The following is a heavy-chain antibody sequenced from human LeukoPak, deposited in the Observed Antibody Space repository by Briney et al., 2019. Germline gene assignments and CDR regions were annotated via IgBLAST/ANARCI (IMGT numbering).Heavy chain of an antibody. CDR3: ARGREIHGGSDTKLDDY. V-gene: IGHV1-2*02. Sequence: ASVKVSCKTSGYTFTRYYIHWVRQAPGQGLEWMGWISPRSGDTSYAQKFQGRVTMTRDTSINTVDMDLSGLTSDDTAVFYCARGREIHGGSDTKLDDYWGQGTLVTVSS. J-gene: IGHJ4*02. D-gene: IGHD3-10*01. CDR2: ISPRSGDT. CDR1: GYTFTRYY.